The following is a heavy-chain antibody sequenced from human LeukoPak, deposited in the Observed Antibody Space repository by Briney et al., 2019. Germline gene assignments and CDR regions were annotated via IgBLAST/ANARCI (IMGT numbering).Heavy chain of an antibody. J-gene: IGHJ3*02. CDR1: GFTFDDYA. CDR2: ISWNSGSI. Sequence: PGGSLRLSCAASGFTFDDYAMHWVRQAPGKGLEWVSGISWNSGSIGYADSVKGRFTISRDNAKNSLYLQMNSLRAEDTALYYCAKATVYDFWSGPLAFDIWGQGTMVTVSS. D-gene: IGHD3-3*01. CDR3: AKATVYDFWSGPLAFDI. V-gene: IGHV3-9*01.